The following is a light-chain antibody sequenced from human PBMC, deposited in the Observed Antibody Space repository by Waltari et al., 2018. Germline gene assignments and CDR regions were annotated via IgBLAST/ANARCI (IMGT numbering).Light chain of an antibody. Sequence: QSVLTQPPSASGAPGQRVTISCSGSSSNIGSNSVYWYQQFPGTAPRTLIYRNFQGPSGVPGRFSGSKAGTSASLAISGLRSEDEADYYCAVWDDNLYGVVFGGGTKLTVL. J-gene: IGLJ2*01. CDR3: AVWDDNLYGVV. CDR2: RNF. CDR1: SSNIGSNS. V-gene: IGLV1-47*01.